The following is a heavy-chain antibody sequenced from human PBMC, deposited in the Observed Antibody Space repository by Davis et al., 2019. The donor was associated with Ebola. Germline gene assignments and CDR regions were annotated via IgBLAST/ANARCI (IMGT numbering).Heavy chain of an antibody. V-gene: IGHV3-30*18. CDR1: GITFSNYV. J-gene: IGHJ2*01. D-gene: IGHD1-14*01. CDR3: AKDSGTLGWCFEL. CDR2: IVYDGINK. Sequence: GESLKISCAASGITFSNYVMHWVRPARAKGLEWVTTIVYDGINKDYADSVKGRFTISRDNSKNTLYLQMNSLRPEDTALYCCAKDSGTLGWCFELWGRGTLVTGSS.